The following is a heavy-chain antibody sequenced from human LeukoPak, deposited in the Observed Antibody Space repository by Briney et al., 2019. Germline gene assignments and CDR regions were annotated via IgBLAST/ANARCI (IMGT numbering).Heavy chain of an antibody. J-gene: IGHJ5*02. CDR3: VRDRDSSGSYSS. D-gene: IGHD3-22*01. Sequence: QPGGSLRLSCAASGFTFSSYAMSWVRQAPGKGLEWVSAISGSGGSTYYADSVKGRFTISRDNSKNTLYLQMNSLRAEDTAVYYCVRDRDSSGSYSSWGQGTLVTVSS. CDR2: ISGSGGST. CDR1: GFTFSSYA. V-gene: IGHV3-23*01.